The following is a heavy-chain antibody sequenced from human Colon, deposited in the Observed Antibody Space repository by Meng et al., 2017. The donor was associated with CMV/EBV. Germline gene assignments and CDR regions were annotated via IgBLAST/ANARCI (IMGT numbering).Heavy chain of an antibody. CDR2: INHSGST. Sequence: GSLRLSCAVYGGSFSGYYWSWIRQPPGKGLEWIGEINHSGSTNYNPSLKSRVTISVDTSKNQFSLKLSSVTAADTAVYYCASGRRLRPYTNYYGMDVWGQGTTVTVSS. CDR3: ASGRRLRPYTNYYGMDV. J-gene: IGHJ6*02. D-gene: IGHD5-12*01. CDR1: GGSFSGYY. V-gene: IGHV4-34*01.